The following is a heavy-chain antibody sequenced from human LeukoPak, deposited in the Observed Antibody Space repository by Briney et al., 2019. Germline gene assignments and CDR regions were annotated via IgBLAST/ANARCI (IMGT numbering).Heavy chain of an antibody. Sequence: GASVKVSCKASGYTFTGYYVHWVRQAPGQGLEWMGRIRPNSGDTNYAQKFQGRVTMTRDTSSSTAYMELSRLRSDDTAVYYCARSGVDTYGLQASGDFDYWGQGILVTVSS. V-gene: IGHV1-2*02. J-gene: IGHJ4*02. CDR2: IRPNSGDT. D-gene: IGHD5-18*01. CDR1: GYTFTGYY. CDR3: ARSGVDTYGLQASGDFDY.